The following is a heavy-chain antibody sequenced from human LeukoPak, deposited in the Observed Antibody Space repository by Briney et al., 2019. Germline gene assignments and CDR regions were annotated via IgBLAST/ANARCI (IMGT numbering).Heavy chain of an antibody. CDR3: GTYYYDSSGHYYFDY. CDR2: IYYSGST. Sequence: SEPLSLTCTVSGGSISSYYWSWIRQPPGKGLEWIGYIYYSGSTNYNPSLKSRVTISVDTSKNQFSLKLSSVTAAYTAVYYCGTYYYDSSGHYYFDYWGQGTLVTVSS. D-gene: IGHD3-22*01. V-gene: IGHV4-59*01. CDR1: GGSISSYY. J-gene: IGHJ4*02.